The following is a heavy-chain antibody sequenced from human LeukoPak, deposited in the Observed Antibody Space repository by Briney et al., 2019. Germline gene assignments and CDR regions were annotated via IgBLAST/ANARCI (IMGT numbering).Heavy chain of an antibody. J-gene: IGHJ4*02. CDR2: INPNSGGT. CDR3: ARLRYDYSHFDY. CDR1: GYTFTAYY. Sequence: ASVKVSCKASGYTFTAYYMHWVRQAPGQGLEWMGWINPNSGGTNYAQKFQGRVTMTRDTSISTAYMELSRLRSDDTAVYYCARLRYDYSHFDYWGQGTLVTVSS. D-gene: IGHD4-11*01. V-gene: IGHV1-2*02.